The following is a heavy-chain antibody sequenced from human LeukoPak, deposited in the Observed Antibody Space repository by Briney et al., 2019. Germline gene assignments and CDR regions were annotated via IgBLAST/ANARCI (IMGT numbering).Heavy chain of an antibody. Sequence: GASVKVPCKASGYTFTGYYMHWVRQAPGQGLEWMGWINPNSGGTNYAQKFQGRVTMTRDTSISTAYMELSRLRSDDTAVYYCACAGYSSSWFDAFDIWGQGTMVTVSS. CDR1: GYTFTGYY. CDR2: INPNSGGT. J-gene: IGHJ3*02. CDR3: ACAGYSSSWFDAFDI. V-gene: IGHV1-2*02. D-gene: IGHD6-13*01.